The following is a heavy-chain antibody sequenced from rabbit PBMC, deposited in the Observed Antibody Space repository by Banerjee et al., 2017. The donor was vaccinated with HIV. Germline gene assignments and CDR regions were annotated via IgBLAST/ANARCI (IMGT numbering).Heavy chain of an antibody. D-gene: IGHD1-1*01. CDR1: GFSFSSSYY. J-gene: IGHJ4*01. CDR3: ARSASASGTYMNL. CDR2: IYVGSSGST. Sequence: QSLEESGGDLVKPGASLTLTCTASGFSFSSSYYMCWVRQAPGKGLEWIACIYVGSSGSTYYASWVNGRFTISRSTSLNTVTLQMTSLTAADTATYFCARSASASGTYMNLWGQGTLVTVS. V-gene: IGHV1S40*01.